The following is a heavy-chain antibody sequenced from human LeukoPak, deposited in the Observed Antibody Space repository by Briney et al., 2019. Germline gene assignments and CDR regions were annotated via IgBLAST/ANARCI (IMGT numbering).Heavy chain of an antibody. CDR3: ARDRSVWGR. D-gene: IGHD3-16*01. CDR1: GFTFSSYS. J-gene: IGHJ4*02. Sequence: PGGSLRLSCAASGFTFSSYSMNWVRQAPGKGLEWVSSISNDGKYIYHADSVKGRFTISRDNAKSSLYLQMNSLRAEDTAVYYCARDRSVWGRWGQGTLVTVSS. V-gene: IGHV3-21*01. CDR2: ISNDGKYI.